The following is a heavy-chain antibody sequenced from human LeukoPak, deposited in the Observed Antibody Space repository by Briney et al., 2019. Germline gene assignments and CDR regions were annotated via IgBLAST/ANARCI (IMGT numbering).Heavy chain of an antibody. D-gene: IGHD3-22*01. V-gene: IGHV4-59*01. CDR2: IYYSGST. Sequence: PSETLSLTCTVSGGSISSYYWSWIRQPPGRGLEWIGYIYYSGSTNYNPSLKSRVTISVDTSKNQFSLKLSSVTAADTAVYYCARGPYYYDSSGYVGFDPWGQGTLVTVSS. CDR1: GGSISSYY. J-gene: IGHJ5*02. CDR3: ARGPYYYDSSGYVGFDP.